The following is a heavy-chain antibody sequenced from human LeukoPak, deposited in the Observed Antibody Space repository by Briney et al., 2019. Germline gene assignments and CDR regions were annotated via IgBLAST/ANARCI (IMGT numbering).Heavy chain of an antibody. V-gene: IGHV4-59*08. D-gene: IGHD5-12*01. CDR3: ARNRGIGGYDLGVGY. CDR2: IYNSGST. Sequence: SETLSLTCTVSGGSISSDYWSWIRQPPGKGLEWIGHIYNSGSTNYNPSLKSRVTISVDSSKNQFSLKLSSVTAADTAVYYCARNRGIGGYDLGVGYWGQGTLVTVSS. J-gene: IGHJ4*02. CDR1: GGSISSDY.